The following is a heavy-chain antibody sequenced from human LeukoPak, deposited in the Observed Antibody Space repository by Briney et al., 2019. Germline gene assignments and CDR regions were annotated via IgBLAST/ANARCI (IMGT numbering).Heavy chain of an antibody. J-gene: IGHJ4*02. CDR3: AVGYYDFWSGYLGN. CDR1: GFTFDDYG. V-gene: IGHV3-20*04. D-gene: IGHD3-3*01. CDR2: INWNGGST. Sequence: PGGSLRLSCAASGFTFDDYGMSWVRQAPGKGLEWVSGINWNGGSTGYADSVKGRFTISRDNAKNSLYLQMNSLRAEDTAVYYCAVGYYDFWSGYLGNWGQGTLVTVSS.